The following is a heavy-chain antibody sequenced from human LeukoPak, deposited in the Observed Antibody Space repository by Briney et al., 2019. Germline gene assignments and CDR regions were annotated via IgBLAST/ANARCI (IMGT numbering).Heavy chain of an antibody. Sequence: GESLKISCKGSGYSFTSYWIGWVRQMPGKGLEWMGIIYPGDSDTRYSPSFQGQVTISADKSISTAYLQWSSLKASDTAMYYCARHVRYPQTRGRSGSYQIYYFDYWGQGTLVTVSS. D-gene: IGHD3-10*01. J-gene: IGHJ4*02. CDR1: GYSFTSYW. V-gene: IGHV5-51*01. CDR2: IYPGDSDT. CDR3: ARHVRYPQTRGRSGSYQIYYFDY.